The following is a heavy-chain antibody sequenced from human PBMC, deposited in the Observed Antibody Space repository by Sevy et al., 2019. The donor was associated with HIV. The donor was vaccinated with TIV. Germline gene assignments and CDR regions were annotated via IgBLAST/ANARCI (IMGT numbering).Heavy chain of an antibody. CDR3: TRGGGSQSLFDY. J-gene: IGHJ4*02. Sequence: GGSLRLSCTASGFIFGDYGMSWVRQAPGKGLEWIAFFKSKIHGGTTENAASVKGRFTISRNDSKNIDYLQMSNLKTEDTAVYYCTRGGGSQSLFDYWGQGTLVTVSS. CDR1: GFIFGDYG. V-gene: IGHV3-49*04. CDR2: FKSKIHGGTT.